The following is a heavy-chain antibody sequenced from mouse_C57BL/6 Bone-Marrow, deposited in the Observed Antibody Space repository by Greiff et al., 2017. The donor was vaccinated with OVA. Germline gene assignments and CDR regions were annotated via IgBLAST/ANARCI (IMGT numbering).Heavy chain of an antibody. J-gene: IGHJ2*01. CDR3: TSYGNFDY. D-gene: IGHD2-1*01. V-gene: IGHV14-4*01. CDR1: GFTITDDY. CDR2: IDPENGDT. Sequence: VQLQQSGAELVRPGASVKLSCTASGFTITDDYMPWVKQRPEQGLEWIGWIDPENGDTEYASKFQGKATITADTSSNTAYLQLSSLTSEDTAVYYCTSYGNFDYWGQGTTLTVSS.